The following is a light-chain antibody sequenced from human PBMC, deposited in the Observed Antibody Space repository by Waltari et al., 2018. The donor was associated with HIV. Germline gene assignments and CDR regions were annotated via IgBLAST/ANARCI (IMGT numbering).Light chain of an antibody. V-gene: IGLV2-8*01. CDR3: SSYAGSNIL. CDR2: EVS. J-gene: IGLJ2*01. Sequence: QSALTQPPSASGSPGQSVTISCTRNSSDVGGYNYVSWYQQHPGKAPKLMIYEVSKRPSGVPDRFSGSKSGNTASLTVSGLQAEDEADYYCSSYAGSNILFGGGTKLTVL. CDR1: SSDVGGYNY.